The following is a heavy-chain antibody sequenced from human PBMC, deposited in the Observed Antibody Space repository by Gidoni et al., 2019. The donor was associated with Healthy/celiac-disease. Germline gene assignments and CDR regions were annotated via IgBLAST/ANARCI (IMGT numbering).Heavy chain of an antibody. J-gene: IGHJ6*02. CDR1: GFTFSSYA. D-gene: IGHD2-2*01. CDR3: VGSSTSRNRSMDV. Sequence: EVQLLESGGGLVQPGGSLRLSCAASGFTFSSYAMSWVRQAPGKGLEWVSAMSGSGGSTYYADSVKGRFTISRDNSKNTLYLQMNSLRAEDTAVYYCVGSSTSRNRSMDVWGQGTTVTVSS. V-gene: IGHV3-23*01. CDR2: MSGSGGST.